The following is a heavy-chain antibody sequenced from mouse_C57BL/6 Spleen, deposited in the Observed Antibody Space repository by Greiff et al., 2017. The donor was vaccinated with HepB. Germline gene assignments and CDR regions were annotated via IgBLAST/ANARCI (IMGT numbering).Heavy chain of an antibody. D-gene: IGHD1-1*01. V-gene: IGHV1-22*01. J-gene: IGHJ2*01. CDR1: GYTFTDYN. Sequence: EVQGVESGPELVKPGASVKMSCKASGYTFTDYNMHWVKQSHGKSLEWIGYINPNNGGTSYNQKFKGKATLTVNKSSSTAYMELRSLTSEDSAVYYCARNAGYYGSSYFDYWGQGTTLTVSS. CDR3: ARNAGYYGSSYFDY. CDR2: INPNNGGT.